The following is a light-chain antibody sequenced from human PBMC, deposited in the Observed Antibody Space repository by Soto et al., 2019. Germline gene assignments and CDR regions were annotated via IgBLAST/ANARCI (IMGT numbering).Light chain of an antibody. CDR2: EGS. V-gene: IGLV2-23*01. J-gene: IGLJ3*02. CDR1: SSDVGNYNL. CDR3: CSYAGSTNYLL. Sequence: QSALTQPASVSGSPGQSITISCTGTSSDVGNYNLVSWYQHHPDKAPKLMIYEGSKRPSGISHRFSGSKSGNTASLTISGLQAEDEADYYCCSYAGSTNYLLFGGGTKLTVL.